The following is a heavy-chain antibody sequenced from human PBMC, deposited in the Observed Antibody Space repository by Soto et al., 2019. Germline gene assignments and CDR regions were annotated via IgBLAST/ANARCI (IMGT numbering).Heavy chain of an antibody. J-gene: IGHJ4*02. CDR1: GFTISSYA. CDR2: ISYDGSNK. V-gene: IGHV3-30-3*01. CDR3: AKGSGFGELLSEGNLVY. Sequence: PGGPLRLSCAASGFTISSYAMHWVSQAPGKGLEWVAVISYDGSNKYYADSVKGRFTISRDNSKNTLYLQMNSLRAEDTAVYYCAKGSGFGELLSEGNLVYWGQGTLDTVSS. D-gene: IGHD3-10*01.